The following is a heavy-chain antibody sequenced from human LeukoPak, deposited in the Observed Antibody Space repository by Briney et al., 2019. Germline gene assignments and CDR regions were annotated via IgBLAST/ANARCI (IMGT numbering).Heavy chain of an antibody. D-gene: IGHD1-14*01. CDR1: GFTFSSYG. V-gene: IGHV3-30*03. Sequence: PGRSLRLSCAASGFTFSSYGMHWVRQAPGKGLEWVAVISHDGRDKYYVDSVKGRFTISRGNSKNTLYLQTNSLREEDTAVYYCARDRYHYNWNHGKEYYGMDVWGQGTTVTVSS. J-gene: IGHJ6*02. CDR2: ISHDGRDK. CDR3: ARDRYHYNWNHGKEYYGMDV.